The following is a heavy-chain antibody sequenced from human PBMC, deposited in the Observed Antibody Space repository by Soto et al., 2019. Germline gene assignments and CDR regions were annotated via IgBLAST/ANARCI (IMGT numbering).Heavy chain of an antibody. V-gene: IGHV3-9*01. CDR2: INWNSGIT. J-gene: IGHJ5*02. CDR3: ARGRGALTVVSNWFEP. D-gene: IGHD2-15*01. CDR1: VFNFEDYA. Sequence: SLRLSCVAFVFNFEDYAMHCIRQSPGKCLEWVSGINWNSGITGYADSVKGRFTISRDNANNSLHLEMSSLKTEDTALYYCARGRGALTVVSNWFEPWGQGTLFTVSS.